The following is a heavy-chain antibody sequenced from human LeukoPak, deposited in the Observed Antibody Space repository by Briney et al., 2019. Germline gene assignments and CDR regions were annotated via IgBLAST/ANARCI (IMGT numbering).Heavy chain of an antibody. J-gene: IGHJ4*02. CDR1: GFTFSSYW. CDR3: ARNDYGGNPHTDY. D-gene: IGHD4-17*01. Sequence: GGSLRLYCAASGFTFSSYWMRWVRQAPGKGLEWVANIKQDGSEKYYVDSVKGRFTISRDNAKNSLYLQMNSLRAEDTAVYYCARNDYGGNPHTDYWGQGTLVTVSS. V-gene: IGHV3-7*01. CDR2: IKQDGSEK.